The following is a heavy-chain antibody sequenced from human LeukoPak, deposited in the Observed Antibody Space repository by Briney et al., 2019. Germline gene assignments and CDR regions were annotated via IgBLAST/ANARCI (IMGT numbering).Heavy chain of an antibody. Sequence: SETLSLTCAVYGGPFSGYYWSWIRQPPGKGLEWIGEINHSGSTNYNPPLKSRVTISVDTSKNQFSLKLSSVTAADTAVYYCARARLDHDYGDYSLDYWGQGTLVTVSS. CDR1: GGPFSGYY. D-gene: IGHD4-17*01. J-gene: IGHJ4*02. CDR3: ARARLDHDYGDYSLDY. CDR2: INHSGST. V-gene: IGHV4-34*01.